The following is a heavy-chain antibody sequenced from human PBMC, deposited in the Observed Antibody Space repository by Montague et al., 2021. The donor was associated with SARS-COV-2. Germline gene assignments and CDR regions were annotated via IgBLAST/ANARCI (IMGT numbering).Heavy chain of an antibody. Sequence: SETLSLTCTVSGGSISSFYWSWFRQPPGKGLECIGYISDSGSTNYNTSLTSRVTMSVDTSKNQFSLKVNSVPAADPAVYYCARHYSATLPAVYWGQGTLVTVSS. J-gene: IGHJ4*02. D-gene: IGHD2-15*01. V-gene: IGHV4-59*08. CDR1: GGSISSFY. CDR3: ARHYSATLPAVY. CDR2: ISDSGST.